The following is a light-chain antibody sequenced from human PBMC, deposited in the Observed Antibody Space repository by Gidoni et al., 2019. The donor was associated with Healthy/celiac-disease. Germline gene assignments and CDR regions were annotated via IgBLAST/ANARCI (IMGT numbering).Light chain of an antibody. CDR2: DAA. V-gene: IGKV3-11*01. CDR1: QSVSSY. J-gene: IGKJ5*01. Sequence: EIVLTQSPSTLSLSPGERATLSCRVSQSVSSYLAWYQQKPGQAPRLLIYDAANRATCIPARFSDSGYGTDCTLTISSLEHEDFAVYYCQQRSNWPLITFGQGTRLESK. CDR3: QQRSNWPLIT.